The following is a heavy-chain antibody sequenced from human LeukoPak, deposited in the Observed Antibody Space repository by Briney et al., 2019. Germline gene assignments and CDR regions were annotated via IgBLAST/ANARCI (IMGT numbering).Heavy chain of an antibody. D-gene: IGHD3-10*01. Sequence: ASVKVSCKASGYTFTSYDFNWVRQAPGQGLEWMGWINPNSGGTNYAQKFQGWVTMTRDTSISTAYMELSRLRSDDTAVYYCARGAGGDAFDIWGQGTMVTVSS. CDR2: INPNSGGT. CDR3: ARGAGGDAFDI. V-gene: IGHV1-2*04. J-gene: IGHJ3*02. CDR1: GYTFTSYD.